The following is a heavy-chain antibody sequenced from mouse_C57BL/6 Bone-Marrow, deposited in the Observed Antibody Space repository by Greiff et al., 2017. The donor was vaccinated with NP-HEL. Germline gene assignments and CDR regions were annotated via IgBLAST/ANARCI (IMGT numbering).Heavy chain of an antibody. Sequence: VQLQQSGPGLVPPSQSLSITCTVSGFSLTSYAISWVRQPPGKGLEWLGVIWTGGGTNYNSALKSRLSISKDNSKSQVFLKMNSLQTDDTARYYCARLWAGSYRTQDYAMDYWGQGTSVTVSS. V-gene: IGHV2-9-1*01. D-gene: IGHD3-2*02. CDR2: IWTGGGT. J-gene: IGHJ4*01. CDR3: ARLWAGSYRTQDYAMDY. CDR1: GFSLTSYA.